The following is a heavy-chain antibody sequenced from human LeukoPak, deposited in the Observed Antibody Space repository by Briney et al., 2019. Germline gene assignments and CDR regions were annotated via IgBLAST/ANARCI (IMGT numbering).Heavy chain of an antibody. D-gene: IGHD2-2*01. CDR1: GFTFSGSA. J-gene: IGHJ3*02. CDR3: TRHKGPTGYCSSTSCLYDAFDI. CDR2: IRSKANSYAT. V-gene: IGHV3-73*01. Sequence: GGSLRLSCAASGFTFSGSAMHWVRQASGKGLEWVGRIRSKANSYATAYAASVKGRFTISRDDSKNTAYLQMNSLKTEDTAVYYCTRHKGPTGYCSSTSCLYDAFDIWGQGTMVTVSS.